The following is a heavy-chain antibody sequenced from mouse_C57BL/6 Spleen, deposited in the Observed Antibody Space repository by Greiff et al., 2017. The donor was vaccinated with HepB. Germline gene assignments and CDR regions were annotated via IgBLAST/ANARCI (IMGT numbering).Heavy chain of an antibody. CDR3: TRDYGSSYRYFDV. D-gene: IGHD1-1*01. Sequence: VQLKQSGAELVRPGASVTLSCKASGYTFTDYEMHWVKQTPVHGLEWIGAIDPETGGTAYNQKFKGKAILTADKSSSTAYMELRSLTSEDSAVYYCTRDYGSSYRYFDVWGTGTTVTVSS. J-gene: IGHJ1*03. CDR1: GYTFTDYE. CDR2: IDPETGGT. V-gene: IGHV1-15*01.